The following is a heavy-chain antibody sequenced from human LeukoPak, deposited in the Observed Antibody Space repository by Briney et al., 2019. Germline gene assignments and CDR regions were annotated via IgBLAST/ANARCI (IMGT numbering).Heavy chain of an antibody. CDR1: GYTSSDHY. CDR3: ARGGTSLVLIGNFFDF. V-gene: IGHV1-2*02. CDR2: INPNGGT. J-gene: IGHJ4*01. D-gene: IGHD1-20*01. Sequence: ASVKVSCKASGYTSSDHYIYWMRQAPGQGLEWMGWINPNGGTDLQQKFLGRVTMTTDTSVNTAYMEVWRLTVDDTAVYYCARGGTSLVLIGNFFDFWGQGTLVTVSS.